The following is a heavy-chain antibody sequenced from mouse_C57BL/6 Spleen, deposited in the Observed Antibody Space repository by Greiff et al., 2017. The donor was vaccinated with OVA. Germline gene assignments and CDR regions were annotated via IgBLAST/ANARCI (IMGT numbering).Heavy chain of an antibody. CDR3: ASGGYFDD. J-gene: IGHJ2*01. CDR2: IDPETGGT. V-gene: IGHV1-15*01. CDR1: GYTFTDYE. Sequence: QVQLKESGAELVRPGASVTLSCKASGYTFTDYEMHWVKQTPVPGLEWIGAIDPETGGTASNPKFKGKAILTANKSSSTAYMELRSLTSEDSAVYYCASGGYFDDWGQGTTLTVSS.